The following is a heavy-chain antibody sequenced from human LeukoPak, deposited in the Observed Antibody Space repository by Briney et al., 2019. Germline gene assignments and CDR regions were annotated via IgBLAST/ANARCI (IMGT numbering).Heavy chain of an antibody. J-gene: IGHJ5*02. CDR3: AKDAQPRSRWFDP. Sequence: GGSLRLSCATSGFIFTNAWMKWVRQAPGKGLEWVANIKQDGSEKYYVDSVEGRFTISRDNAKNSLYLQMNTLRAEDTAMYYCAKDAQPRSRWFDPWGQGTLVTVSS. D-gene: IGHD3-16*01. V-gene: IGHV3-7*03. CDR2: IKQDGSEK. CDR1: GFIFTNAW.